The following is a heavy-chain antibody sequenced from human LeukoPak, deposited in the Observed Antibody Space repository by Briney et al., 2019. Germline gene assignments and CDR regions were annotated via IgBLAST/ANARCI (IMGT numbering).Heavy chain of an antibody. Sequence: SSETLSLTCTVSGDSISSYFWSWIRQPPGKGLEWIGYIHSSGITNYNPSLKSRVTISVDTSKNQFSLKLSSVTAADTAVYYCSRELDVGYSDCWGQGTLVTVSS. CDR2: IHSSGIT. J-gene: IGHJ4*02. CDR3: SRELDVGYSDC. V-gene: IGHV4-59*01. CDR1: GDSISSYF. D-gene: IGHD3-22*01.